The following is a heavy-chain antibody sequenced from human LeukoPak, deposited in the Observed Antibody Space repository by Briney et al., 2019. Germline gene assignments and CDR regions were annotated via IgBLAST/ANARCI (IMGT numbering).Heavy chain of an antibody. Sequence: SETLSLTCTVSGGSISSYYWSWIRQPPGKGLEWIGYIYYSGSTNYNPSLKNRVTISVDTSKNQFSLKLSSVTAADTAVYYCARDNSVAGTIDWGQGTLVTVSS. CDR2: IYYSGST. V-gene: IGHV4-59*01. CDR3: ARDNSVAGTID. D-gene: IGHD6-19*01. CDR1: GGSISSYY. J-gene: IGHJ4*02.